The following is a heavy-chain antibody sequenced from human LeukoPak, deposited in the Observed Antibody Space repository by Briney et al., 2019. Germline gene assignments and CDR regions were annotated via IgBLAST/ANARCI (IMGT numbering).Heavy chain of an antibody. V-gene: IGHV3-53*01. D-gene: IGHD2/OR15-2a*01. Sequence: GGSLRLSCAASGFTVGTNSMSWARQSPGKGLEWVSVIYSGGSTYYADSVNGRFTISRDNSRNSLSLQMNSLRAEDTAFYYCASARDYCDSADCYEYFQHWGQGTLVTVSS. CDR3: ASARDYCDSADCYEYFQH. CDR1: GFTVGTNS. J-gene: IGHJ1*01. CDR2: IYSGGST.